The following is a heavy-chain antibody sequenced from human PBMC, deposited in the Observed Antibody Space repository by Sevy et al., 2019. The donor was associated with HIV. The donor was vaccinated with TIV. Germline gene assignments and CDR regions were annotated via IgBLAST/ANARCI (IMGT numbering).Heavy chain of an antibody. D-gene: IGHD3-22*01. CDR1: GFTFSSYA. J-gene: IGHJ3*02. CDR2: IFGDGDIT. Sequence: GGSLRLSCAASGFTFSSYAMNWVRQAPGKGLEWVSSIFGDGDITYYADSVKGRFTISRDKSKNTLYLQMHSLRAEDTAVYYCAVGRYDSSGSFDAFDIWGQGTMVTVSS. V-gene: IGHV3-23*01. CDR3: AVGRYDSSGSFDAFDI.